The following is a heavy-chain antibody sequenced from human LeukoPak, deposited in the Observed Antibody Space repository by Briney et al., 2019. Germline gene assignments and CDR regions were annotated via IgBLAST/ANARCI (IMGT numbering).Heavy chain of an antibody. CDR3: AREGSAYSSSSGPLV. J-gene: IGHJ4*02. Sequence: SVKVSCKASGGTFSSYAISWVRQAPGQGLEWMGGIIPIFGTANYAQKFQGRVTITADESTSTAYMELSSLRSEDTAVYYCAREGSAYSSSSGPLVWGQGTLVTVSS. V-gene: IGHV1-69*13. CDR1: GGTFSSYA. D-gene: IGHD6-6*01. CDR2: IIPIFGTA.